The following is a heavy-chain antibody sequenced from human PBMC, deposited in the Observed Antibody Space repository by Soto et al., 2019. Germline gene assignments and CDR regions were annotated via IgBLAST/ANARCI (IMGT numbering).Heavy chain of an antibody. J-gene: IGHJ4*02. CDR1: GFTFSYG. CDR3: AKLVIGYCSGNTCDDY. Sequence: VQLLESGGGLIQPGGSLRLSCAASGFTFSYGIHWLRQAQGKGLEWVAYISYDSSNKFYGDSVKGRFTISRDNSKNTQFLHMNSLRAEDTAVYYCAKLVIGYCSGNTCDDYWGQGTLVAVSS. V-gene: IGHV3-30*18. CDR2: ISYDSSNK. D-gene: IGHD2-15*01.